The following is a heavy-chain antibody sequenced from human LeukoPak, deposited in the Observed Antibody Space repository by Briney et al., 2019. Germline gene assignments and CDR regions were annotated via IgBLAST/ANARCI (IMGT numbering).Heavy chain of an antibody. CDR2: IRSKAYGGTT. J-gene: IGHJ5*02. CDR1: GFTFGDYA. D-gene: IGHD5-12*01. CDR3: TRHRGGYSGSVFQS. Sequence: GGSLRLSCTASGFTFGDYAMSWVRQAPGKGLEWVGFIRSKAYGGTTEYAASVKGRFTISRDDSKSIAYLQMNSLKTEDTAVYYCTRHRGGYSGSVFQSWGQGTLLTVSS. V-gene: IGHV3-49*04.